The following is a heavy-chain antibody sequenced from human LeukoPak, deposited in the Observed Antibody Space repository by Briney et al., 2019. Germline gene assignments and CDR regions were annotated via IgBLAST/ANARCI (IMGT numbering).Heavy chain of an antibody. CDR1: GLTFSSYS. Sequence: PGGSLRLSCAACGLTFSSYSMNWVRQAPGKGLEWVSSISSSSSYIYYADSVKGRFTISRDNAKNSLYLQMNSLRAEDTAVYYCARDRKSSGWYPPGYWGQGTLVTVSS. CDR3: ARDRKSSGWYPPGY. D-gene: IGHD6-19*01. V-gene: IGHV3-21*01. J-gene: IGHJ4*02. CDR2: ISSSSSYI.